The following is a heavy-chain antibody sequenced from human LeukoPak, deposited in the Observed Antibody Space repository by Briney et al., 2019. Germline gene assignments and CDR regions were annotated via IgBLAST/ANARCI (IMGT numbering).Heavy chain of an antibody. D-gene: IGHD3-22*01. Sequence: PGGSLRLSCAASGFTFSGYAIHWVRQAPGKGLEWVAVISFDGSNKYFADSVKGRFTISRDNSKNTLYLQMNSLGPEDTAVYYCARPYYYDGSGYFDYWGQGSLVTVSS. CDR2: ISFDGSNK. J-gene: IGHJ4*02. CDR1: GFTFSGYA. V-gene: IGHV3-30*04. CDR3: ARPYYYDGSGYFDY.